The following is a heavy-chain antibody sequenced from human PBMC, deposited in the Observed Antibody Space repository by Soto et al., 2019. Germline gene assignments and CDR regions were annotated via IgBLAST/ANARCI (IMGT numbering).Heavy chain of an antibody. J-gene: IGHJ1*01. CDR1: GFTISTA. Sequence: PGGSLGLSCAASGFTISTAMTWVRQAPGKGLEWVSSFSGDGINTYYADSVKGRFTFSRDNSKNMLYLQMNSLRAEDTAVYFCAKRQGIGAAAKNLAFWGQAARVTVSS. CDR2: FSGDGINT. D-gene: IGHD6-13*01. V-gene: IGHV3-23*01. CDR3: AKRQGIGAAAKNLAF.